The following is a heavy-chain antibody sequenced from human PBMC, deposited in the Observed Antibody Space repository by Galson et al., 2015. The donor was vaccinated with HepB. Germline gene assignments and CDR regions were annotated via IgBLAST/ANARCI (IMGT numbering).Heavy chain of an antibody. CDR2: ISSSTSSI. CDR1: GFLFSSYS. D-gene: IGHD4-17*01. Sequence: LRLSCAASGFLFSSYSMNWVRQAPGKGLEWVSSISSSTSSIYYADSVKGRFTISRDNAKNSLYLQMNSLRAEDTAVYYCARLYGDYAQDDAFDIWGQGTMVTVSS. V-gene: IGHV3-21*01. CDR3: ARLYGDYAQDDAFDI. J-gene: IGHJ3*02.